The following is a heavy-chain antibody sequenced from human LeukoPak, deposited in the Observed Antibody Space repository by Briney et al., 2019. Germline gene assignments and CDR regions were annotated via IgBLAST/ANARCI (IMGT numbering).Heavy chain of an antibody. J-gene: IGHJ3*02. CDR3: AAYDSSGPGLFEGAAFDI. CDR2: IIPIFRTP. V-gene: IGHV1-69*13. CDR1: GGTFSSYA. Sequence: SGKVSCKASGGTFSSYAISWVRQAPGHGLEWRRRIIPIFRTPNYAQKFHGRVTTTHDETTSTAYMELSSLRSEDTAVYYRAAYDSSGPGLFEGAAFDIWGQGTMVTVSS. D-gene: IGHD3-22*01.